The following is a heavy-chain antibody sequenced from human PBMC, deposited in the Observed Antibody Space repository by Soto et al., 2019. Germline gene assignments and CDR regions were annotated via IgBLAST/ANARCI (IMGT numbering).Heavy chain of an antibody. CDR2: IHYSGTT. CDR3: ARYNSYDIDY. Sequence: PSGYPVLPCAVCCTPISSYYWSWIRPPPGKGLEWVANIHYSGTTNYHPSLASRVTLSVDTPKNQFSPKMTSVTAADRAMYFCARYNSYDIDYWGRGTLVSVSS. J-gene: IGHJ4*02. D-gene: IGHD1-1*01. V-gene: IGHV4-59*01. CDR1: CTPISSYY.